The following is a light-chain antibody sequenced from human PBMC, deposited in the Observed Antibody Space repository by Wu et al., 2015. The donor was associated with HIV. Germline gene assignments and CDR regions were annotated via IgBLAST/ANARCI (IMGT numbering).Light chain of an antibody. Sequence: DIVLTQSPGTLSLSPGERATLSCRASERVSNSHIAWYQQKPGQPPRLLIYDASRRATGIPDRFSGGGSGTDFTLTISILGPEDFAVYHCQQYNNWPPYSFGQGTKLEIK. CDR1: ERVSNSH. CDR2: DAS. CDR3: QQYNNWPPYS. V-gene: IGKV3-20*01. J-gene: IGKJ2*03.